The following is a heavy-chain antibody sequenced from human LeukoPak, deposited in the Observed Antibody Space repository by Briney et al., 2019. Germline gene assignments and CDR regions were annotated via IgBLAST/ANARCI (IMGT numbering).Heavy chain of an antibody. CDR3: ARYIVDDGDY. D-gene: IGHD5-12*01. V-gene: IGHV3-15*01. CDR2: IKTKTDGGTT. CDR1: GFTFSNAW. J-gene: IGHJ4*02. Sequence: GGSLRLSCAASGFTFSNAWMSWVRQAPGKGLEWVGRIKTKTDGGTTDYTAPVKGRFTISRDDSKNTLYLQMNSLKAEDTAVYYCARYIVDDGDYWGQGTLVTVSS.